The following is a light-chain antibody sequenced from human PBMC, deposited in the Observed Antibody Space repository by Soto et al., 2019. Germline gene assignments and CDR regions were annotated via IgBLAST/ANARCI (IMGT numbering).Light chain of an antibody. CDR1: QGISSF. J-gene: IGKJ4*01. CDR2: AAS. V-gene: IGKV1-9*01. Sequence: IQLTQSPSSLSASVGDRVTITCRASQGISSFLAWFQQKPGKAPKLLIYAASTLQSGVPSRFSGSGSGTDFTLNSSSLQPEDFATYYYQQLNSYPLTFGGGTKVETK. CDR3: QQLNSYPLT.